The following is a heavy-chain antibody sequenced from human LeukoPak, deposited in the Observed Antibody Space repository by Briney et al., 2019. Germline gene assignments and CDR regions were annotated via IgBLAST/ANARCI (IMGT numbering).Heavy chain of an antibody. J-gene: IGHJ3*02. D-gene: IGHD5-18*01. CDR2: INHSGST. CDR1: GGSFSGYY. Sequence: PSETLSLTCAVYGGSFSGYYWSWIRQPPGKGLEWIGEINHSGSTNYNPSLKSRVTISVDTSKNQFSLKLSSVTAADTAVYYCARGRYSYGLQDAFDIWGQGTMVTVSS. V-gene: IGHV4-34*01. CDR3: ARGRYSYGLQDAFDI.